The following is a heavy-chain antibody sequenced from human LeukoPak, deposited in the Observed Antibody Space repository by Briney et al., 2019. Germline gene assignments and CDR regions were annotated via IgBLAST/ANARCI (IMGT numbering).Heavy chain of an antibody. J-gene: IGHJ4*02. CDR2: IYPGDSDT. Sequence: PGESMKISCKGSGYNFTSYWIGWVRQMPGKGLEWMGNIYPGDSDTRYSPSFQGQVTISADKSISTAYLQWSSLKASDTAMYYCARHGSGSYSRRWVDYWGQGTLVTVSS. CDR3: ARHGSGSYSRRWVDY. CDR1: GYNFTSYW. D-gene: IGHD3-10*01. V-gene: IGHV5-51*01.